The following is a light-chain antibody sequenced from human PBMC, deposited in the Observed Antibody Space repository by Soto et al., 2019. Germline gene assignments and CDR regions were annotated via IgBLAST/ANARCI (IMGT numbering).Light chain of an antibody. CDR2: AAS. V-gene: IGKV1-39*01. J-gene: IGKJ4*01. CDR1: QSISNY. Sequence: DIQMTQSPSSLSASVGDRVTITRRARQSISNYLNWYQLKPGKVPKLLIYAASTLQTGVPSRFSGSGSGTDFTLTISSLQPEDSASYYCQQSYSSWATFGGGTKVEIK. CDR3: QQSYSSWAT.